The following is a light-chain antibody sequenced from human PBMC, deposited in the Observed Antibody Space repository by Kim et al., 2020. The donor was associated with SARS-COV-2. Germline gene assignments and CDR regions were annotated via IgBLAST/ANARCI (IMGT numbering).Light chain of an antibody. CDR2: GKN. V-gene: IGLV3-19*01. CDR3: NSRDSSGNHWV. Sequence: SSELTQDPAVSVALGQTVRITCQGDSLRKFYATWXQQKPGQAPVIVIYGKNNRPSGIPDRFSGSNSGNTASLTITGAQAEDESDYYCNSRDSSGNHWVFG. J-gene: IGLJ3*02. CDR1: SLRKFY.